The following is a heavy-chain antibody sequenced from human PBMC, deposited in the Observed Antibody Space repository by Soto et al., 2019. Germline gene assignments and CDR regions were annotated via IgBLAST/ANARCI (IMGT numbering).Heavy chain of an antibody. CDR1: GFSFSSYS. V-gene: IGHV3-48*02. CDR3: ARDDFWSGYLAPF. D-gene: IGHD3-3*01. J-gene: IGHJ4*02. Sequence: PGGSLRLSCVASGFSFSSYSMNWVRLAPGKGLEWVSYIGRSGATIFYADSVKGRFTVSRDNADNSLYLQMNSLRDEDTAVYYCARDDFWSGYLAPFWGQGTLVTVSS. CDR2: IGRSGATI.